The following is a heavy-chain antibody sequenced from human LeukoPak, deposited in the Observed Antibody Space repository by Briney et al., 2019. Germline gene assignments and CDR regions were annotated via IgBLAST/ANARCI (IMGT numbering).Heavy chain of an antibody. V-gene: IGHV4-31*03. CDR3: ARGQSCTNGVCYYFDS. CDR1: GGSISSGGYS. D-gene: IGHD2-8*01. J-gene: IGHJ4*02. Sequence: SQTLSLTCTVSGGSISSGGYSWSWLRQHPVKGLEWIGYIYFRGTTSYNPSLRSRLTISVDTSKIQFSLKLSSVTAADTAVYYCARGQSCTNGVCYYFDSWGQGTLVTVSS. CDR2: IYFRGTT.